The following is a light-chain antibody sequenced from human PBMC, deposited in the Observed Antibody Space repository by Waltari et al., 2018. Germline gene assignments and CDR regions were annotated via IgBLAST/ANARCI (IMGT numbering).Light chain of an antibody. CDR1: LGISNY. CDR3: QQYNSHPFT. CDR2: AAS. J-gene: IGKJ3*01. Sequence: DIQMTQSPSSLSASIGDRVTITCRASLGISNYVAWFQQKPGKAPKSLIYAASTLQSGAPSKFSGSGSGTDFTLTISSLQPEDFATYYCQQYNSHPFTFGPGTRVDI. V-gene: IGKV1-16*02.